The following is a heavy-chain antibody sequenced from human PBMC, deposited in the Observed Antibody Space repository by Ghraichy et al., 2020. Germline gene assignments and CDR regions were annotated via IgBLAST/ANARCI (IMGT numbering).Heavy chain of an antibody. J-gene: IGHJ1*01. CDR1: GFTFSTYE. CDR3: ATRTSGTTQYFQH. D-gene: IGHD1-14*01. Sequence: GGSLRLSCAASGFTFSTYEMNWVRQAPGKGLEWVSFISSSGKTIYYADSVKGRFTISRDNAKNSLFLQMNSLRAEDTALYHCATRTSGTTQYFQHWGQGTLVTVSS. V-gene: IGHV3-48*03. CDR2: ISSSGKTI.